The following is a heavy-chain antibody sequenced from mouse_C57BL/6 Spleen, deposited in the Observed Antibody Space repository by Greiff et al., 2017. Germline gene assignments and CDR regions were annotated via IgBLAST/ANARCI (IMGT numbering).Heavy chain of an antibody. CDR1: GYTFTSYW. Sequence: QVQLQQPGAELVKPGASVKMSCKASGYTFTSYWITWVKQRPGQGLEWIGDIYPGSGSTNYNEKFKSKATLTVDTSSSTAYMQLSSLTSEDSAGYYCARLQTAQATPWFAYWGQGTLVTVSA. D-gene: IGHD3-2*02. J-gene: IGHJ3*01. CDR2: IYPGSGST. V-gene: IGHV1-55*01. CDR3: ARLQTAQATPWFAY.